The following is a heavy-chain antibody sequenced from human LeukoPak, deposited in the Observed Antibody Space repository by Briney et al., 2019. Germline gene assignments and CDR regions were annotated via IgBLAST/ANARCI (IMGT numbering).Heavy chain of an antibody. D-gene: IGHD6-19*01. Sequence: TSETLSLTCTVSGGSISSYYWSWIRQPPGKGLEWIGEINHSGSTNYNPSLKSRVTISVDTSKNQFSLKLSSVTAADTAVYYCARGPSPGGLAYYFDYWGQGTLVTVSS. CDR1: GGSISSYY. CDR3: ARGPSPGGLAYYFDY. V-gene: IGHV4-34*01. CDR2: INHSGST. J-gene: IGHJ4*02.